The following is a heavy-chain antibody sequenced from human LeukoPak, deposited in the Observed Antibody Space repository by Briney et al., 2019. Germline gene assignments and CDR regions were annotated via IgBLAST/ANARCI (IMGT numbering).Heavy chain of an antibody. CDR2: INHSGST. CDR1: GGSFSGYY. Sequence: SETLSLTCAVYGGSFSGYYWSWIRQPPGKGLEWIGEINHSGSTNYNPSLKSRVTISVDTSKNQFSLKLSSVTAADTAVYYCAKGRTYYDILTGYYAPTPLVYWGQGTLVTVSS. V-gene: IGHV4-34*01. D-gene: IGHD3-9*01. CDR3: AKGRTYYDILTGYYAPTPLVY. J-gene: IGHJ4*02.